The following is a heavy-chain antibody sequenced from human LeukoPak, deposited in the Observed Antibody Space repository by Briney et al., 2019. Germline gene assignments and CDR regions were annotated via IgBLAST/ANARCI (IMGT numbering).Heavy chain of an antibody. V-gene: IGHV7-4-1*02. CDR2: VNTNTGNP. J-gene: IGHJ4*02. CDR3: ARDLSSSWSDY. Sequence: ASVKVSCKASGYTFTGFYMHWVRQAPGQGLEWMGWVNTNTGNPTYAQGFTGRFVFSLDTSVSTAYLQISSLKAEDTAVYYCARDLSSSWSDYWGQGTLVTVSS. D-gene: IGHD6-13*01. CDR1: GYTFTGFY.